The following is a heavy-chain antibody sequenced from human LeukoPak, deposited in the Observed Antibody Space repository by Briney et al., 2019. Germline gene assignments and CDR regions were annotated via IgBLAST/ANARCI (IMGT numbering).Heavy chain of an antibody. Sequence: SETLSLTCAVYGGSFSGYYWSWIRQPPGKGLEWIGEINHSGSTNYNPSLKSRVTISVDTSKNQFSLKLSSVTAADTAVYYCTQQQLSNRVNWGQGTLVTVSS. D-gene: IGHD6-13*01. CDR2: INHSGST. J-gene: IGHJ4*02. CDR3: TQQQLSNRVN. CDR1: GGSFSGYY. V-gene: IGHV4-34*03.